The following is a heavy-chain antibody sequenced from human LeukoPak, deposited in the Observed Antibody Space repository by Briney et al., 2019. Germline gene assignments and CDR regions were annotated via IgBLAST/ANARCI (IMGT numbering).Heavy chain of an antibody. D-gene: IGHD6-13*01. CDR1: GGSISSYY. CDR3: AREGDSSSWYWVIDY. CDR2: IYTSGST. J-gene: IGHJ4*02. V-gene: IGHV4-4*07. Sequence: KASETLSLTCTVSGGSISSYYWSWIRQPAGKGLEWIGRIYTSGSTNYNPSLKSRVTMSVDTSKNQFSLKLSSVTAADTAVYYCAREGDSSSWYWVIDYWGQGTLVTVSS.